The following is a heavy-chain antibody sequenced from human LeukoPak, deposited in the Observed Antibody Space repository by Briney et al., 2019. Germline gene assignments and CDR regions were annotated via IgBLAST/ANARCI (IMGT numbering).Heavy chain of an antibody. V-gene: IGHV4-61*01. CDR2: IYYSGST. CDR1: GGSVSSGSYY. CDR3: ARGLNDFWSGYRFDY. Sequence: SETLSLTGTVSGGSVSSGSYYWSWIRQPPGKGLEWIGYIYYSGSTNYNPSLKSRVTISLDTSKNQFSLKLSSVTAADTAVYYCARGLNDFWSGYRFDYWGQGTLVTVSS. D-gene: IGHD3-3*01. J-gene: IGHJ4*02.